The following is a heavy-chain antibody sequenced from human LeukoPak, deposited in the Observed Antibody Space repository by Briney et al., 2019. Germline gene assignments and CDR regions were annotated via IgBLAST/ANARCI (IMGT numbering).Heavy chain of an antibody. J-gene: IGHJ4*02. CDR1: GFSLSTSGVG. CDR2: IYWNDDK. CDR3: AHRDSSSWYFDY. Sequence: SGPTLVKPTQTLTLTCTFSGFSLSTSGVGVGWIRQPPGKALEWLALIYWNDDKRYSPSLKSRLTITKDTSKNQVVLTMTNMDPVDTATYYYAHRDSSSWYFDYWGQGTLVTVSS. D-gene: IGHD6-13*01. V-gene: IGHV2-5*01.